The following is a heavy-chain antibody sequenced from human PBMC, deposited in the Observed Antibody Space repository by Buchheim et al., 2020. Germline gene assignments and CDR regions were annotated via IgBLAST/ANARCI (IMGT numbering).Heavy chain of an antibody. V-gene: IGHV3-48*02. Sequence: EVQLVESGGGLVQPGGSLRLSCVASGFAFSSDPMNWVRQAPGKGLEWLSNIRDTGSDVYYADSVKGRFTVSRDNAKKSLYLQMNSLRDEDSAVYYCARDHDWAFDYWGQGTL. CDR1: GFAFSSDP. CDR2: IRDTGSDV. J-gene: IGHJ4*02. D-gene: IGHD3-9*01. CDR3: ARDHDWAFDY.